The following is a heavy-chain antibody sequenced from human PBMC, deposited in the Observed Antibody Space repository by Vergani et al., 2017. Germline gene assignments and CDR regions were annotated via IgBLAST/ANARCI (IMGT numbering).Heavy chain of an antibody. CDR3: ARRSGGYYSGGKVHPLRTAFDV. V-gene: IGHV4-61*02. CDR1: GGSISAGYYF. D-gene: IGHD2-15*01. CDR2: ISASGNA. J-gene: IGHJ3*01. Sequence: QVQLHASCPGRVKPSQTLSLTCTMSGGSISAGYYFWSWIRQPAGKGLEWLGHISASGNASHSPSLKTRVSMSVDTSKNQFSLTVTSVTAADTAIYFCARRSGGYYSGGKVHPLRTAFDVWGHGTVVTVSS.